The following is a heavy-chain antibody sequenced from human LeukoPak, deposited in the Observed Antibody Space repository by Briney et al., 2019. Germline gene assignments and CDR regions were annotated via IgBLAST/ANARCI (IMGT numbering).Heavy chain of an antibody. D-gene: IGHD6-19*01. J-gene: IGHJ4*02. Sequence: GGCLRLSWAASGFTFDDYAMPWVRQAPGKGLEWVSGISWNSGSIGYADSVKGRFTISRDNAKNSLYLQMNSLRAEDTALYYCAKDRGSGWYYFDYWGQGTLVTVSS. CDR1: GFTFDDYA. V-gene: IGHV3-9*01. CDR2: ISWNSGSI. CDR3: AKDRGSGWYYFDY.